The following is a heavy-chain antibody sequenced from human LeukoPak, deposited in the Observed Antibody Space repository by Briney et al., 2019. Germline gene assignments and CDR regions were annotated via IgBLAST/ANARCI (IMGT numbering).Heavy chain of an antibody. V-gene: IGHV3-30-3*01. CDR1: GFTFRSFA. Sequence: GGSLRLSCTASGFTFRSFAMHWVRQAPGKGLEWVTIISYEGSNKYYADSVKGRFTIPRDNPKNTLYLQMNSLRAEDTAVYYCALDSSNYYDSSGYYYDYYYMDVWGQGTTVTVSS. D-gene: IGHD3-22*01. J-gene: IGHJ6*03. CDR3: ALDSSNYYDSSGYYYDYYYMDV. CDR2: ISYEGSNK.